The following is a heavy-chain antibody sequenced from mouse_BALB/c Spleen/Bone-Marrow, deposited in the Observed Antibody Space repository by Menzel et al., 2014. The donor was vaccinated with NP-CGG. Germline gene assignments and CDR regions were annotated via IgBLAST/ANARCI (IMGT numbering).Heavy chain of an antibody. D-gene: IGHD4-1*02. J-gene: IGHJ2*01. CDR3: ARTTGTPYLDY. CDR2: IRNKANGYTT. V-gene: IGHV7-3*02. Sequence: EVMLVESGGGLEQPGGSLRLSCTTSGFTFTDYYMSWVRQPPGKALEWLGFIRNKANGYTTEYSASVKGRFTISRDSSQSILYLQMNTLRAEDSATYYCARTTGTPYLDYWGQGTTLTVSS. CDR1: GFTFTDYY.